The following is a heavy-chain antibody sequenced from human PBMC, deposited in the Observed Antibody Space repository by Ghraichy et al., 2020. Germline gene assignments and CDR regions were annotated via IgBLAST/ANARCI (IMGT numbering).Heavy chain of an antibody. D-gene: IGHD5-24*01. CDR2: MYYSGSI. J-gene: IGHJ6*02. V-gene: IGHV4-39*01. CDR1: GGSISRTSYY. CDR3: ARHEGAGVDGYNYWYYGMEV. Sequence: SQTLSLTCTVSGGSISRTSYYWGWIRQAPGKGLEWIGSMYYSGSIYYNPSLKSRVTTSVDTSKNQFFLKLSSVTAADTAVYYCARHEGAGVDGYNYWYYGMEVWGQGTTVTVSS.